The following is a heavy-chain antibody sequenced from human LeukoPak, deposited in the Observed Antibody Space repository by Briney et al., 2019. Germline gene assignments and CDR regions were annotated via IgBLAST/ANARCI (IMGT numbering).Heavy chain of an antibody. J-gene: IGHJ4*02. CDR3: ARDGLWPGSGSGYYFFFDY. D-gene: IGHD3-22*01. CDR2: ISSSSSTI. CDR1: GFTFSSYS. V-gene: IGHV3-48*02. Sequence: PGGSLRLSWAASGFTFSSYSMNWVRQAPGKGLEWVSYISSSSSTIYYADSVKGRFTISRDNAKNSLYLQMNSLRDEDTAVYYCARDGLWPGSGSGYYFFFDYWGQGTLVTVSS.